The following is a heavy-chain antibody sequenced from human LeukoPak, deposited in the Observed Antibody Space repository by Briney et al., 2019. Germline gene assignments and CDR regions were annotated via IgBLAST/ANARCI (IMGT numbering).Heavy chain of an antibody. D-gene: IGHD3-22*01. J-gene: IGHJ4*02. CDR1: DNSFTSFW. CDR2: ISPGDSDT. Sequence: GESLKFSCRGSDNSFTSFWIGWWRQMPEKGLGWMGIISPGDSDTRYSPSFQGQVTISADKSISTAYLQWSSLKASDTAMYYCARPGSSGYYYSYWGQGTLVTVSS. V-gene: IGHV5-51*01. CDR3: ARPGSSGYYYSY.